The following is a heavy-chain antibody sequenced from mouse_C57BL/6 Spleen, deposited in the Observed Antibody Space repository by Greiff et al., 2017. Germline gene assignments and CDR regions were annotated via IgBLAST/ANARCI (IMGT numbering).Heavy chain of an antibody. D-gene: IGHD1-1*01. Sequence: EVQLKQSGAELVRPGASVKLSCTASGFNIKDDYMHWVKQRPEQGLEWIGWIDPENGDTEYASKFQGKATITADTSSNTAYLQLSSLTSEDTAVYYYTTDGSRGYYYAMDYWGQGTSVTVSS. J-gene: IGHJ4*01. CDR2: IDPENGDT. CDR1: GFNIKDDY. CDR3: TTDGSRGYYYAMDY. V-gene: IGHV14-4*01.